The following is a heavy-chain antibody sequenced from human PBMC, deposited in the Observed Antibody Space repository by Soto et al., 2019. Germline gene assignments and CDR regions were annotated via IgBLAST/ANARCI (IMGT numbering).Heavy chain of an antibody. CDR2: ISAYNGNT. D-gene: IGHD3-9*01. J-gene: IGHJ4*02. CDR1: GYTFTSYG. Sequence: ASVKVSCKASGYTFTSYGISWVRQAPGQGLEWMGWISAYNGNTNYAQKLQGRVTMTTDTSTNTAYMELRSLSSDDTAVYYCARDKYDILTGYPPLFDYWGQGTLVTVSS. CDR3: ARDKYDILTGYPPLFDY. V-gene: IGHV1-18*01.